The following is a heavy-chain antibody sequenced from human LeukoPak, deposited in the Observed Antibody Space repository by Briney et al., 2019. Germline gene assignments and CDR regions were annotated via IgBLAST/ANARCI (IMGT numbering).Heavy chain of an antibody. V-gene: IGHV3-48*03. CDR1: GFTFSIYE. D-gene: IGHD1-1*01. Sequence: GGSLRLSCAASGFTFSIYEMNWVRQAPGKGLEWVSYISSSGSTIYYADSVKGRFTISRDNAKNSLYLQMNSLRAEDTAVYYCARVDYERRRSRGSYYYYYYMDVWGKGTTVTVSS. J-gene: IGHJ6*03. CDR2: ISSSGSTI. CDR3: ARVDYERRRSRGSYYYYYYMDV.